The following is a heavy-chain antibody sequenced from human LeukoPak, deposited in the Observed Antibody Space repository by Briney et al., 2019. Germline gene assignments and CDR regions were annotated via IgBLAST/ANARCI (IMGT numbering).Heavy chain of an antibody. CDR3: ARGDTAGGGFDY. CDR1: GFTFSSYW. Sequence: PGGSLRLSCAASGFTFSSYWMHWVRQAPGKGLVWVSRINSDGSSTSYADSVKGRFTISRDNAKNTLYLQMNSLRAEDTAVYYCARGDTAGGGFDYWGQGALVTVSS. D-gene: IGHD5-18*01. V-gene: IGHV3-74*01. J-gene: IGHJ4*02. CDR2: INSDGSST.